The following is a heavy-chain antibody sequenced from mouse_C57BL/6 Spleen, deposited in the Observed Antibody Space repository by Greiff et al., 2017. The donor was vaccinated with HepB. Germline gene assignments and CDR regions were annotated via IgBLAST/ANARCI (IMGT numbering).Heavy chain of an antibody. CDR1: GFTFSSYT. J-gene: IGHJ2*01. Sequence: EVQVVESGGGLVKPGGSLKLSCAASGFTFSSYTMSWVRQTPEKRLEWVATISGGGGNTYYPDSVKGRFTISRDNAKNTLYLQMSSLRSEDTALYYCARQEAGLSSSYYFDYWGQGTTLTVSS. V-gene: IGHV5-9*01. CDR3: ARQEAGLSSSYYFDY. D-gene: IGHD1-1*01. CDR2: ISGGGGNT.